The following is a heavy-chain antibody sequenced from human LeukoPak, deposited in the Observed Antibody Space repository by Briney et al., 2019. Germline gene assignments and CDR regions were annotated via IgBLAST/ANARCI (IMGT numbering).Heavy chain of an antibody. CDR3: GKTTVGYSSGQKPAWPVDY. J-gene: IGHJ4*02. D-gene: IGHD5-18*01. Sequence: GGSPRLSCEASGFTFGSHAMYWVRQAPGKGLEWVAGIFGSGGSPHYADPVKGRFTISRDNSRNTVYLQINSLRAEDTAVYYCGKTTVGYSSGQKPAWPVDYWGQGTLVTVSS. CDR1: GFTFGSHA. V-gene: IGHV3-23*01. CDR2: IFGSGGSP.